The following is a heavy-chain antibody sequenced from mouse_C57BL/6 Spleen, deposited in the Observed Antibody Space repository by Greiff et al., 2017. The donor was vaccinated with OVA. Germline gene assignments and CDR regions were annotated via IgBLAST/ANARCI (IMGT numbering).Heavy chain of an antibody. D-gene: IGHD2-2*01. J-gene: IGHJ4*01. Sequence: VQLQQSGAELVRPGSSVKMSCKTSGYTFTSYGINWVKQRPGQGLEWIGYIYLGNGYTEYNEKFKGKATLTSDTSSSTAYMQLSSLTSEDSAIYVCARAVTTGFHYYAMDYWGQGTSVTVSS. CDR3: ARAVTTGFHYYAMDY. V-gene: IGHV1-58*01. CDR1: GYTFTSYG. CDR2: IYLGNGYT.